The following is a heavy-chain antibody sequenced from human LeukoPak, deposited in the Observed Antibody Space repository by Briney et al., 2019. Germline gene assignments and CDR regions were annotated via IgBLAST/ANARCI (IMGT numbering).Heavy chain of an antibody. CDR1: GYPFINYD. CDR3: ARERGGQAGSYFPS. CDR2: MRPNSGKT. D-gene: IGHD1-26*01. J-gene: IGHJ4*02. V-gene: IGHV1-8*01. Sequence: AASVKVSCKTSGYPFINYDINWVRQASGQGLEWMGWMRPNSGKTGYAQKFQGRITMTRNISISTAYMELSSLRFDDTAVYFGARERGGQAGSYFPSWGQGALVTVSS.